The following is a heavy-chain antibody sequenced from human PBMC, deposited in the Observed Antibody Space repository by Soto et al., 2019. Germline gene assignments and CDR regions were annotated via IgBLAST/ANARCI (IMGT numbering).Heavy chain of an antibody. CDR1: GFTFSSYS. D-gene: IGHD3-9*01. J-gene: IGHJ3*02. CDR2: ISRTSDYI. CDR3: ARDYHLLTGYAFDI. Sequence: LRLSCAASGFTFSSYSMNWVRQAPGKGLEWVSSISRTSDYIYYINSVKGRFTISRDNAKNSLYLQMNSLRDEDTAVYYCARDYHLLTGYAFDIWGQGTMVTVSS. V-gene: IGHV3-21*06.